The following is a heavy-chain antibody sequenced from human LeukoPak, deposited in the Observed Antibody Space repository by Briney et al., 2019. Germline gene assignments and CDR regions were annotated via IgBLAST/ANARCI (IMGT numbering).Heavy chain of an antibody. J-gene: IGHJ4*02. D-gene: IGHD2-15*01. CDR1: GFSFSGYA. CDR2: IGSGGSDT. Sequence: GGSLRLSCVASGFSFSGYAMSWVRQAPGKGLEWVSAIGSGGSDTHYADSVKGRFTISRDNSKTTLYLQMNSLRAEDTALYYCAKYFSTSASRNFDSWGQGILASVSS. V-gene: IGHV3-23*01. CDR3: AKYFSTSASRNFDS.